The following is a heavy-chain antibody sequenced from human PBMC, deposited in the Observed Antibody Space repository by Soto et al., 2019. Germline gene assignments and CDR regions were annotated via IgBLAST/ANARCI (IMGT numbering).Heavy chain of an antibody. Sequence: QVQLVQSGDEVRKPGSSVKVSCKASGYLFVNYGIAWVRQAPGQGLEWMAWISPYSGITHYASKVQGRLTMTTDTSPSTANMNLGSLTSDDTAVYYCAMVDNYVTSTPQEVWGQGTTVTVSS. CDR2: ISPYSGIT. CDR1: GYLFVNYG. CDR3: AMVDNYVTSTPQEV. J-gene: IGHJ6*02. D-gene: IGHD3-16*01. V-gene: IGHV1-18*01.